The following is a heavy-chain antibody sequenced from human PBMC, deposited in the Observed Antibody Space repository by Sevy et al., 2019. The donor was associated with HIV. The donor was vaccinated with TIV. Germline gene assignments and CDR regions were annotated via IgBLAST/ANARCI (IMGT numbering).Heavy chain of an antibody. J-gene: IGHJ4*02. CDR2: IQYDGSNK. Sequence: GGSLKLSCAASGFSYSSYGMNWVRQAPGRGREGVAYIQYDGSNKDYADSVKGRFTISRDNSKNTLDLQMNSLRVEDTAVYYCVKEGGGEGGDHWGQGTLVTVSS. V-gene: IGHV3-30*02. CDR1: GFSYSSYG. D-gene: IGHD2-21*01. CDR3: VKEGGGEGGDH.